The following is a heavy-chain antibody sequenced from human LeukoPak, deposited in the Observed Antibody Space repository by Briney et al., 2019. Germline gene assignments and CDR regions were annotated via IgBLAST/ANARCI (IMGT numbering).Heavy chain of an antibody. CDR3: TTGESMVGSTIHIRWAD. Sequence: PGGSLRLSCAASGFTFSNAWMTWVRQAPGKGLEWAGRIKSKTAGGTIDYAAPVKGRFTISRDGSKNTLYLQMNSLKTEDTAVYYCTTGESMVGSTIHIRWADWGQGTLVTVSS. D-gene: IGHD1-26*01. V-gene: IGHV3-15*01. CDR1: GFTFSNAW. J-gene: IGHJ4*02. CDR2: IKSKTAGGTI.